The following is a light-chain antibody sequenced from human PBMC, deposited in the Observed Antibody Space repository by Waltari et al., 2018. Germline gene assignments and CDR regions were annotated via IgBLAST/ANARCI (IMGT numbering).Light chain of an antibody. CDR1: ALPKQD. CDR2: RDT. J-gene: IGLJ2*01. V-gene: IGLV3-25*03. CDR3: QSADSSGNYVV. Sequence: SYELTQPPSVSVSPGQTARITCSGDALPKQDAYWYQQRPGQAPVLVIYRDTERPSGIPERFSGSSSGKIVKLTISGVQAEDEADYYCQSADSSGNYVVFGGGTKLTVL.